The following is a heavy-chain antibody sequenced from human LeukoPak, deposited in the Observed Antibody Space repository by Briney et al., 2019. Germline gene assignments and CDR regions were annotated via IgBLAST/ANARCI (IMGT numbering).Heavy chain of an antibody. V-gene: IGHV4-34*01. Sequence: PSETLSLTCAVYGGSFSGYYWSWLRQPPGKGLEWIGEINHSGSTNYNPSLKSRVTISVDTSKNQFSLKLSSVTAAETAVYYCERGEYGDYAGGYYYYMDVWGKGTTVTVSS. CDR3: ERGEYGDYAGGYYYYMDV. D-gene: IGHD4-17*01. CDR1: GGSFSGYY. J-gene: IGHJ6*03. CDR2: INHSGST.